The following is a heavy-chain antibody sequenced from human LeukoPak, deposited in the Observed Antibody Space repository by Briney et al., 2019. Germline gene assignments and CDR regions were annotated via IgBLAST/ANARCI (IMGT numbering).Heavy chain of an antibody. CDR2: MIWSGGST. D-gene: IGHD3-10*01. V-gene: IGHV3-20*04. CDR3: ARDDYGSGSWNDY. J-gene: IGHJ4*02. CDR1: GFTFDDYG. Sequence: GGSLRLSCAASGFTFDDYGMSWVRQAQGKGLEWVSGMIWSGGSTGYADSVKGRFTISRDNAKNSLYLQMNSLRAEDAALYYCARDDYGSGSWNDYWGQGTLVTVSS.